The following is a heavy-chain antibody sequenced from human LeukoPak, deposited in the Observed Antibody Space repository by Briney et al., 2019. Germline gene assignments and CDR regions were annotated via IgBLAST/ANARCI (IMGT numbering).Heavy chain of an antibody. J-gene: IGHJ4*02. V-gene: IGHV4-39*01. CDR1: GGSISSSSYY. Sequence: SETLSLTCTVSGGSISSSSYYWGWIRQPPGKGLEWIGSIYYSGSTYYNPSLKSRVTISVDTSKNQFSLKLSSVTAADTAVYYCARKGTAAGDYFDYWGQGTLVTVSS. D-gene: IGHD6-13*01. CDR2: IYYSGST. CDR3: ARKGTAAGDYFDY.